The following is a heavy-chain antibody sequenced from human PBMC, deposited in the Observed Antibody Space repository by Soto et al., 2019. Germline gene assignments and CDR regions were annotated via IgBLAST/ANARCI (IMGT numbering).Heavy chain of an antibody. CDR1: GNTFTGYY. CDR2: INPNSGGT. J-gene: IGHJ4*02. CDR3: ARGPSVDTAMVYYFDY. V-gene: IGHV1-2*04. Sequence: ASVKVSCKASGNTFTGYYMHWVRQAPGQGLEWMGWINPNSGGTNYAQKFQGWVTMTRDTSISTAYMELSRLRSDDTAVYYCARGPSVDTAMVYYFDYWGQGTLVTVSS. D-gene: IGHD5-18*01.